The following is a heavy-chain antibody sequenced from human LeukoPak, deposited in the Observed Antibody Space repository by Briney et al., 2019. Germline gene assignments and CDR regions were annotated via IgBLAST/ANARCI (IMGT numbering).Heavy chain of an antibody. D-gene: IGHD1-26*01. CDR2: XXXNSGSI. V-gene: IGHV3-9*01. J-gene: IGHJ6*02. Sequence: PGRSLRLSCAASGFTFDDYAMHWVRQAPGKGLXXXXXXXXNSGSIGYADSVKGRFTISRDNAKNSLYLQMNSLRAEDTALYYCAKDSTLGGDYYYFGMDVWAQGTTVTVSS. CDR3: AKDSTLGGDYYYFGMDV. CDR1: GFTFDDYA.